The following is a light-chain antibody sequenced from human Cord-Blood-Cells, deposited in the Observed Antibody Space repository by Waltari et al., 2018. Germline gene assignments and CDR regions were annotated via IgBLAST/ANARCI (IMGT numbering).Light chain of an antibody. CDR1: QSVSSY. Sequence: EIVLTQSPATLSLSPGERATRSCRASQSVSSYVAWYQQKPGQAPRLLIYDASNRATGIPARFSGSGSGTDFTLTISSLEPEDFAVYYCQQRSNWPTFGPGTKVDIK. V-gene: IGKV3-11*01. CDR3: QQRSNWPT. J-gene: IGKJ3*01. CDR2: DAS.